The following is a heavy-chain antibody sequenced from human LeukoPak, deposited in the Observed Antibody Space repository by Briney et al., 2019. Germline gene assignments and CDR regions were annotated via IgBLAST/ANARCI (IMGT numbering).Heavy chain of an antibody. CDR3: ARVGVARGYYYYGMDV. CDR2: IYYSGST. Sequence: SETLSLTCTVSGGSISSSSYYWGWIRQPPGKGLEWIGSIYYSGSTYYNPSHKSRVTISVDTSKNQFSLKLSSVTAADTAVYYCARVGVARGYYYYGMDVWGQGTTVTVSS. J-gene: IGHJ6*02. D-gene: IGHD3-3*01. CDR1: GGSISSSSYY. V-gene: IGHV4-39*01.